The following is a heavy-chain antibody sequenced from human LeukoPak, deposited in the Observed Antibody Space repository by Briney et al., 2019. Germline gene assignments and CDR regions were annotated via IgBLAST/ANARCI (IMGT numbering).Heavy chain of an antibody. CDR3: ARELPDYGLSMDV. D-gene: IGHD4-17*01. CDR1: GFTVSSNY. V-gene: IGHV3-53*01. CDR2: IYSGGST. Sequence: GGSLRLSCAASGFTVSSNYMSWVRQAPGKRLEWVSVIYSGGSTYYADSVKGRFTISRDNSKNMLYLQMNNLRAEDTAVYYCARELPDYGLSMDVWGKGTTVTISS. J-gene: IGHJ6*03.